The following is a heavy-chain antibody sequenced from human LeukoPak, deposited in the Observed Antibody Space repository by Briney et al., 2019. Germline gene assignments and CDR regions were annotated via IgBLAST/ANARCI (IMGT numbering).Heavy chain of an antibody. V-gene: IGHV3-33*01. CDR3: AREGTRRCFDY. CDR1: GFTFSSYG. J-gene: IGHJ4*02. CDR2: IWYDGSNK. Sequence: GGSLRLSCAASGFTFSSYGMHWVCQAPGKGLERGAVIWYDGSNKYYADSVKGRFTISRDNSKKTLYLQMNSLRAEDTAVYYCAREGTRRCFDYWGQGTLVTGSS.